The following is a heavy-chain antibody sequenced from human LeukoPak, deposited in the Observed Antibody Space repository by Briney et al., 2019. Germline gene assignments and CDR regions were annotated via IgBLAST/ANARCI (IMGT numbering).Heavy chain of an antibody. CDR3: ARGRYSSSWYSEGTPVRPGTRNGNWFDP. Sequence: SQTLSLTCAISGDSVSSNSAAWNWIRQSPSRGLEWLGRTYYRSKWYNDYAVSVKSRITINPDTSKNQFSLQLNSVTPEDTAVYYCARGRYSSSWYSEGTPVRPGTRNGNWFDPWGQGTLVTVSS. V-gene: IGHV6-1*01. CDR1: GDSVSSNSAA. CDR2: TYYRSKWYN. J-gene: IGHJ5*02. D-gene: IGHD6-13*01.